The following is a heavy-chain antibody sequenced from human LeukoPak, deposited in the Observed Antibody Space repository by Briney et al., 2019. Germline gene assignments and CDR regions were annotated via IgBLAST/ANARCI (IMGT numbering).Heavy chain of an antibody. J-gene: IGHJ4*02. Sequence: GGSLRLSCAASGFIFSNYNMNWVRQGPGKGLEWVSSISSSGNYIYYADSVKGRFTISRDNANNSLFLQMNSLRAEDAAVYYCTRARTPSGSSWYRYWGQGTLVTVSS. CDR3: TRARTPSGSSWYRY. D-gene: IGHD6-13*01. CDR1: GFIFSNYN. CDR2: ISSSGNYI. V-gene: IGHV3-21*01.